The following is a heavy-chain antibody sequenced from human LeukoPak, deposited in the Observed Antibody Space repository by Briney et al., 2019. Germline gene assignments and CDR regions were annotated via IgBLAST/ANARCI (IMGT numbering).Heavy chain of an antibody. J-gene: IGHJ4*02. V-gene: IGHV3-66*01. CDR3: AALSGVGVKIGFDH. CDR2: IYYGGNT. Sequence: GGSLRLSCAASGFTVSGNHMNWVRQAPGKGLEWVSIIYYGGNTFYADSVKGRFAISRDNSKNTLYLQINSLRAEDTAVYYCAALSGVGVKIGFDHWGQGALVVVSS. CDR1: GFTVSGNH. D-gene: IGHD1-26*01.